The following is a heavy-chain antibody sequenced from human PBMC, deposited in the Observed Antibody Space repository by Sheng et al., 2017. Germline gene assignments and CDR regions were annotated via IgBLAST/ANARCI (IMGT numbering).Heavy chain of an antibody. Sequence: ESGGALVKPGESLRLSCAASGFAFSDFYMNWIRQAPGKGLEWLLSISSSGSSMYYAASVKDRFSISRDNGKNSLFLQMNSLRAEDTAVYYCARDWDYYDSSGYLDYWGQGTLVTVPS. CDR1: GFAFSDFY. J-gene: IGHJ4*02. D-gene: IGHD3-22*01. CDR3: ARDWDYYDSSGYLDY. V-gene: IGHV3-11*04. CDR2: ISSSGSSM.